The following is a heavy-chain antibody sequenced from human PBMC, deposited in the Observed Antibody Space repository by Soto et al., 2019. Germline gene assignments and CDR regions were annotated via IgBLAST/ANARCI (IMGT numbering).Heavy chain of an antibody. CDR2: IYYSGST. CDR3: ARAGAATLSDY. J-gene: IGHJ4*02. Sequence: PSETLSLTYTVSGGSISSYYWSWIRQPPGKGLEWIGYIYYSGSTNYNPSLKSRVTISVDTSKNQFSLKLSSVTAADTAVYYCARAGAATLSDYWGQGTLVTVSS. CDR1: GGSISSYY. V-gene: IGHV4-59*01. D-gene: IGHD2-15*01.